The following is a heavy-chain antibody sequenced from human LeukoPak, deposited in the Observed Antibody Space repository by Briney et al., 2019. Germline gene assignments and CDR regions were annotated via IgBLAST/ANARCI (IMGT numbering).Heavy chain of an antibody. CDR3: ARVPQEWELHPLDY. CDR2: ISSSSSTI. CDR1: GFTFSSYS. V-gene: IGHV3-48*01. Sequence: GGSLRLSCAASGFTFSSYSMNWVRQAPGKGLAWVSYISSSSSTIYYADSVKGRFTISRDNAKNSLYLQMNSLRAEDTAVYYCARVPQEWELHPLDYWGQGTLVTVSS. D-gene: IGHD1-26*01. J-gene: IGHJ4*02.